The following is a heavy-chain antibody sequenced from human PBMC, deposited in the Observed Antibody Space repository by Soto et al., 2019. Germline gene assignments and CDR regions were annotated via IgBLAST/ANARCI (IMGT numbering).Heavy chain of an antibody. D-gene: IGHD4-17*01. Sequence: EVQLVESGGGLVKRGGSLRLSCAASGFTFSSYSMNWVRQAPGKGLEGVSSISSSSSYIYYADSVKGRFTISRDNAKNSLYLQMNSLRAEDTAVYYCARDIGGDYAHFDYWGQGTLVTVSS. V-gene: IGHV3-21*01. CDR3: ARDIGGDYAHFDY. CDR1: GFTFSSYS. J-gene: IGHJ4*02. CDR2: ISSSSSYI.